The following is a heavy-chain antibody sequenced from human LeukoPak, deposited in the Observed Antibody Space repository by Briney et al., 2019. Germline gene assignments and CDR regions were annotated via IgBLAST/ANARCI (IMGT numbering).Heavy chain of an antibody. CDR1: GGSIRSYY. J-gene: IGHJ6*03. V-gene: IGHV4-4*07. Sequence: SETLSLTCTVSGGSIRSYYWSWIRQPAGKGLEWIGRIYTSGSTSYNPSLKSRATISLDKSKNQFSLKLSSVTAADTAVYYCARDSTVTTFNYMDVWGKGTTVTVSS. CDR2: IYTSGST. D-gene: IGHD4-11*01. CDR3: ARDSTVTTFNYMDV.